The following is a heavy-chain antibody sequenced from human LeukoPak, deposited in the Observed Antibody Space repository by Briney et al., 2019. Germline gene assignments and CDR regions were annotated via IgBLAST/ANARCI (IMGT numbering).Heavy chain of an antibody. Sequence: GASVKVSCKASGGTFSSYAISWVRQAPGQGLEWMGGIIPIFGTANCAQKFQGRVTITADESTSTAYMELSSLRSEDTAVYYCARRLMVRGVFDYWGQGTLVTVSS. D-gene: IGHD3-10*01. CDR3: ARRLMVRGVFDY. CDR2: IIPIFGTA. J-gene: IGHJ4*02. V-gene: IGHV1-69*13. CDR1: GGTFSSYA.